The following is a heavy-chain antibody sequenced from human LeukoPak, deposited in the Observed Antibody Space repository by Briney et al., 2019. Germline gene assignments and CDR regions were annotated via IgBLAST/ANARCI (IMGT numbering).Heavy chain of an antibody. CDR3: ARLLVYNSGGEAFDH. Sequence: PGGSLRLSCAASGLSFSIYGMSWVRPAPGKGLDWVANIKQVGSEKYYVDSGKGRFTISRDNAKNSLYLQMNSLRAEDTAVYYCARLLVYNSGGEAFDHWGQGTLVTVSS. CDR1: GLSFSIYG. V-gene: IGHV3-7*01. D-gene: IGHD1-20*01. J-gene: IGHJ4*02. CDR2: IKQVGSEK.